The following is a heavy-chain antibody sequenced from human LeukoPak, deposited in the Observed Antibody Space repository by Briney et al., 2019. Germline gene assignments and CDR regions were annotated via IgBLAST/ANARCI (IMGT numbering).Heavy chain of an antibody. CDR1: GGTFSSYA. Sequence: SVKVSCTASGGTFSSYAISWVRQAPGQGLEWMGGIIPIFGTANYAQKFQGRVTITADKSTSTAYMELSSLRSEDTAVYYCARVLSSSRRHDAFDIWGQGTMVTVSS. V-gene: IGHV1-69*06. J-gene: IGHJ3*02. D-gene: IGHD6-6*01. CDR3: ARVLSSSRRHDAFDI. CDR2: IIPIFGTA.